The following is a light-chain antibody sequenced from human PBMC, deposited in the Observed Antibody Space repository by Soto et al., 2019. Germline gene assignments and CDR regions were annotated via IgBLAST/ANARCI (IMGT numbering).Light chain of an antibody. V-gene: IGKV3-20*01. CDR2: GAS. CDR1: QRVSRSY. CDR3: QQYGSSPRT. Sequence: IVLTQSPGTLSLSPGERATLSCRASQRVSRSYLAGYQQKPGQAPTLLIYGASSRATGIPDRFSGSGYGTDFTLTISRLEPEDFAVYYCQQYGSSPRTFGQGTKVDIK. J-gene: IGKJ1*01.